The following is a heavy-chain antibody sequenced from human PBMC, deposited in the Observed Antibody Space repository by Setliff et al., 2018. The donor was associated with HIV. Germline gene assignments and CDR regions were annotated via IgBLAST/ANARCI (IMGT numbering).Heavy chain of an antibody. CDR2: INPSGGAT. V-gene: IGHV1-46*04. CDR1: GYVFTTYY. D-gene: IGHD2-15*01. J-gene: IGHJ3*02. Sequence: ASVKVSCKASGYVFTTYYIHWVRQTPGQGLEWMGIINPSGGATTSARKLQGRVTMTKDKSTTTVHMELSSLKSEDTAVYYCARDKDGFDIWGQGTMVTVSS. CDR3: ARDKDGFDI.